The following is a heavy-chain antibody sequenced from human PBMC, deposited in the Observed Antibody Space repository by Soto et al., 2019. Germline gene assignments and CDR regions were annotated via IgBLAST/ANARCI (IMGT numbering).Heavy chain of an antibody. V-gene: IGHV1-2*04. Sequence: ASVKVSCKASGYTFTGYYMHWVRQAPGQGLEWMGWINPNSGGTNYAQKFQGWVTMTRDTSISTAYMELSRLRSDDTAVYYCAKKVVPVNGSDWFDTWGQGTLVTVSS. D-gene: IGHD4-4*01. CDR3: AKKVVPVNGSDWFDT. J-gene: IGHJ5*02. CDR2: INPNSGGT. CDR1: GYTFTGYY.